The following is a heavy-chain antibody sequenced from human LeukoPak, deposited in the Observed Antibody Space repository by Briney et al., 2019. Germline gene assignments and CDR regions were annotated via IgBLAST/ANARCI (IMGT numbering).Heavy chain of an antibody. CDR2: INPNSGGT. CDR1: GYTFTNYD. V-gene: IGHV1-2*02. Sequence: GASVKVSCKASGYTFTNYDINWVRQATGQGLEWMGWINPNSGGTNYAQKFQGRVTMTRDTSISTAYMELSRLRSDDTAVYYCAWRTSGTYEYYFDYWGQGTLVTVSS. D-gene: IGHD1-26*01. J-gene: IGHJ4*02. CDR3: AWRTSGTYEYYFDY.